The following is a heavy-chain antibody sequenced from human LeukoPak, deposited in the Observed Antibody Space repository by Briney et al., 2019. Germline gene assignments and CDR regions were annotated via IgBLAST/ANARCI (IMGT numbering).Heavy chain of an antibody. CDR1: GFTFGSYW. CDR3: GRILWVSGASNYFDP. CDR2: IKEDGSET. D-gene: IGHD2-15*01. V-gene: IGHV3-7*01. J-gene: IGHJ5*02. Sequence: GGSLRLSCAVSGFTFGSYWMTWVRQAPGKGLEWVASIKEDGSETYFVDSVKGRFTISRDNANNSVYLEMNGLRAEDTAAYCCGRILWVSGASNYFDPWGQGTLVTVSS.